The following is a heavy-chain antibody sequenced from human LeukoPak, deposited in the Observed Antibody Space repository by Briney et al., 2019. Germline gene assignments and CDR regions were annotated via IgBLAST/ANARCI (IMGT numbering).Heavy chain of an antibody. V-gene: IGHV3-48*03. J-gene: IGHJ4*02. CDR2: ISSSGSTI. CDR3: ARLQDGGNSGFDY. Sequence: GGSLRLSCAASGFTFSSYEMNWVRQAPGKGLEWVSYISSSGSTIYYADSVKGRFTISRDNAKNSLYLQMNSLRAEDTAVYYCARLQDGGNSGFDYWGQGTLVTVSS. CDR1: GFTFSSYE. D-gene: IGHD4-23*01.